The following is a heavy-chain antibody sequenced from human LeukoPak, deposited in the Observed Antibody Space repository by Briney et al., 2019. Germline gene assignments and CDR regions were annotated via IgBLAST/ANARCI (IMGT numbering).Heavy chain of an antibody. Sequence: SETLSLTCAVSGGSISSSNWWSWVRPPPGKGLEWIGEIYHSGSTNYNPSLKSRVTISVDKSKNQFSLKLGSVTAADTAVYYCARDLRYTVTTLDVWGQGTTVTVSS. CDR1: GGSISSSNW. J-gene: IGHJ6*02. V-gene: IGHV4-4*02. CDR3: ARDLRYTVTTLDV. D-gene: IGHD4-17*01. CDR2: IYHSGST.